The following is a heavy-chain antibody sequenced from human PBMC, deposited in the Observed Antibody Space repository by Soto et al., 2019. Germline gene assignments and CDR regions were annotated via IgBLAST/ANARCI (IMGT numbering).Heavy chain of an antibody. CDR1: GGSFSGYY. Sequence: PSETLSLTCAVYGGSFSGYYWSWIRQPPGKGLEWIGEINHSGSTNYNPSLKSRVTISVDTSKNQFSLKLSSVTAADTAVYYCARDRIAAAGTPLSNNSGFDYWGQGTLVTVS. CDR3: ARDRIAAAGTPLSNNSGFDY. CDR2: INHSGST. V-gene: IGHV4-34*01. D-gene: IGHD6-13*01. J-gene: IGHJ4*02.